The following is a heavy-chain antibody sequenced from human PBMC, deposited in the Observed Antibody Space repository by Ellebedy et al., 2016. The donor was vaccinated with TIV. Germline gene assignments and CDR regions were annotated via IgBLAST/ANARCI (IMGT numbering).Heavy chain of an antibody. CDR3: ARYGSGSYGGWFDP. D-gene: IGHD3-10*01. J-gene: IGHJ5*02. CDR1: GGSIRSSRYY. V-gene: IGHV4-39*07. CDR2: IYHSGST. Sequence: SETLSLXXTVSGGSIRSSRYYWGWIRQPPGKGLEWIGSIYHSGSTYYNPSLKSRVTISVDRSKNQFSLKLTSVTAADTAVYYCARYGSGSYGGWFDPWGQGTLVTVSS.